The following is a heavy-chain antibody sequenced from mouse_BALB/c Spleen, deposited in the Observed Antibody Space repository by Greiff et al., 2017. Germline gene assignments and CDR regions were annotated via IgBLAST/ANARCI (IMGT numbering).Heavy chain of an antibody. CDR1: GYTFTSYY. Sequence: QVQLQQSGAELVKPGASVKLSCKASGYTFTSYYMYWVKQRPGQGLEWIGEINPSNGGTNFNEKFKSKATLTVDKSSSTAYMQLSSLTSEDSAVYYCTRNRGYYTSYYFDYWGQGTTLTVSS. V-gene: IGHV1S81*02. CDR2: INPSNGGT. J-gene: IGHJ2*01. CDR3: TRNRGYYTSYYFDY. D-gene: IGHD2-3*01.